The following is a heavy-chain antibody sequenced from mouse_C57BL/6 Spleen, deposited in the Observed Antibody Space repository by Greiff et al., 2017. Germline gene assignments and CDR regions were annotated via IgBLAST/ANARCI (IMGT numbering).Heavy chain of an antibody. CDR2: ISSGGSYT. CDR1: GFTFSSYG. CDR3: ARQLGLRYFDY. J-gene: IGHJ2*01. V-gene: IGHV5-6*01. D-gene: IGHD4-1*01. Sequence: EVQLVESGGDLVKPGGSLKLSCAASGFTFSSYGMSWVRQTPDKRLEWVATISSGGSYTYYPDSVKGRFTISRDNAKNTLYLQMSSLKSEDTAMYYGARQLGLRYFDYWGQGTTLTVSS.